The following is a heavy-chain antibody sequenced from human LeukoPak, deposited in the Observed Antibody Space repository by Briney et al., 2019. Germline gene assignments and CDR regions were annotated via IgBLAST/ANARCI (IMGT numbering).Heavy chain of an antibody. CDR2: INPSGGST. J-gene: IGHJ3*02. Sequence: ASVKVSCKTSGYTFTSYYMHWVRQAPGQGLEWMGIINPSGGSTSYAQKFQGRVTMTRDTSTSTAYMELRSLRSDDTAVYYCARHPYLYYYDSSGYFDAFDIWGQGTMVTVSS. V-gene: IGHV1-46*01. CDR3: ARHPYLYYYDSSGYFDAFDI. D-gene: IGHD3-22*01. CDR1: GYTFTSYY.